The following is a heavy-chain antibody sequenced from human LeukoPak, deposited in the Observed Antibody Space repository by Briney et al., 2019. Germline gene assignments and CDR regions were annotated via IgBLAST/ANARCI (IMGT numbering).Heavy chain of an antibody. CDR1: GFTFSNYW. CDR2: ISSSNNYI. V-gene: IGHV3-21*01. Sequence: GGSLRLSCAASGFTFSNYWMHWVRQAPGKGLEWVSSISSSNNYIYYADSVKGRFTISRDNAKNSLYLQMNSLRAEDTAVYYCARRSPNYYFDYWGQGTPVTVSS. J-gene: IGHJ4*02. CDR3: ARRSPNYYFDY.